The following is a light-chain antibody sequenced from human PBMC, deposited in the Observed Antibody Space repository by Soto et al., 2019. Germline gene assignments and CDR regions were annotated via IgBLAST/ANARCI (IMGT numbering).Light chain of an antibody. J-gene: IGKJ1*01. CDR1: QGISSY. CDR2: AAS. V-gene: IGKV1-8*01. CDR3: QQDNNWPRT. Sequence: AVRMTQSPSSFSASTGDRVTISCRASQGISSYFAWYQQKPGKAPKLLIYAASTLQSGVPSRFSGSGSGTDFTLTISCLQSEDFAAYYCQQDNNWPRTFGQGTKVDIK.